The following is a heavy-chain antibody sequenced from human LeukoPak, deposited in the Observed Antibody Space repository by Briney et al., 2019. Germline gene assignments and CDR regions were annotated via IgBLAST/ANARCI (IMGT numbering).Heavy chain of an antibody. V-gene: IGHV1-69*04. CDR1: GGTFSGYA. J-gene: IGHJ4*02. CDR3: ARGEVGASYYFDY. Sequence: GASVKVSCKASGGTFSGYAISWVRQAPGQGLEWMGRIIPILGIANYAQKFQGRVTITADKSTSTAYMELSSLRSEDTAVYYCARGEVGASYYFDYWGQGTLVTVSS. CDR2: IIPILGIA. D-gene: IGHD1-26*01.